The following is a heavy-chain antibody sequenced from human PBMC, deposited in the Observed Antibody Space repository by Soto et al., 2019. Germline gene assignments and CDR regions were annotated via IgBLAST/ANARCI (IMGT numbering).Heavy chain of an antibody. CDR2: IYYSGST. V-gene: IGHV4-31*03. Sequence: QVQLQESGPGRVKPSQTLSLTCSVSGGSISSGGYYWSWIRQHPEKGLEWIGYIYYSGSTNYKPSLKSRVTISVDASSNRFSLDLRSVTAADTAIYYCARNSASWQWFDYWGQGALVTVSS. CDR3: ARNSASWQWFDY. D-gene: IGHD1-26*01. J-gene: IGHJ5*01. CDR1: GGSISSGGYY.